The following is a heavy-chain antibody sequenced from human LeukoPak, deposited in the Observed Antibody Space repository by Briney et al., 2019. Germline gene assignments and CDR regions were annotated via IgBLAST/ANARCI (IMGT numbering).Heavy chain of an antibody. J-gene: IGHJ4*02. CDR2: ISYDGSNK. CDR1: GFTFSSYA. D-gene: IGHD3-10*01. V-gene: IGHV3-30-3*01. CDR3: ARDVSRLWFGEYKPDY. Sequence: GGSLRLSCAASGFTFSSYAMHRVRQAPGKGLEWVAVISYDGSNKYYADSVKGRFTISRDNSKNTLYLQMNSLRAEDTAVYYCARDVSRLWFGEYKPDYWGQGTLVTVSS.